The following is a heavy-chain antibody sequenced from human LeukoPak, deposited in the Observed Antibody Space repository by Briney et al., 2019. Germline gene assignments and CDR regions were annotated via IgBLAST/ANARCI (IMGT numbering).Heavy chain of an antibody. CDR1: GFTFSSYS. D-gene: IGHD4/OR15-4a*01. CDR3: ASANYVGGLDY. V-gene: IGHV3-21*01. J-gene: IGHJ4*02. Sequence: GGSLRLSCAASGFTFSSYSMNWVRQAPGEGLEWVSSISSSSSYIYYADSVKGRFTISRDNAKNSLYLQMNSLRAEDTAVYYCASANYVGGLDYWGQGTLVTVSS. CDR2: ISSSSSYI.